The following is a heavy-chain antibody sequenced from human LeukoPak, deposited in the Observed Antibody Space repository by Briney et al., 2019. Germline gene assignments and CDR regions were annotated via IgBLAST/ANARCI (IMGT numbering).Heavy chain of an antibody. V-gene: IGHV3-21*01. CDR3: ARDRPLYSGSL. Sequence: PGGSLRLSCAASGFTFSSYSMNWVRQAPGKGLEWVSSISSSRYIYYADSVKGRFTISRDNAKNSLYLQMNSLRAEDTAVYYCARDRPLYSGSLWGQGTLVTVSS. J-gene: IGHJ4*02. D-gene: IGHD1-26*01. CDR1: GFTFSSYS. CDR2: ISSSRYI.